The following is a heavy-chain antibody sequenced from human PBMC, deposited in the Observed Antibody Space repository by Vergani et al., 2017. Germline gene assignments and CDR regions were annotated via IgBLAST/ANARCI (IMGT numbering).Heavy chain of an antibody. CDR2: ISGSGGST. V-gene: IGHV3-23*01. J-gene: IGHJ4*02. Sequence: EVQLLESGGGLVQPGGSLRLSCAASGFTFSSYAMSWVRQAPGKGLEWVSAISGSGGSTYYADSVKGRFTISRDNSKNTLYLQMNSLKTEDTAVYYCTXPTKWELRYYFDYWGQGTLVTVSS. CDR3: TXPTKWELRYYFDY. CDR1: GFTFSSYA. D-gene: IGHD3-9*01.